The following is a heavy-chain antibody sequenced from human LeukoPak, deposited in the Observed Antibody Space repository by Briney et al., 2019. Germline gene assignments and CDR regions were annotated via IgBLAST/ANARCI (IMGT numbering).Heavy chain of an antibody. J-gene: IGHJ5*02. Sequence: GSLKISCKGSGYSFTSYWIGWVRQMAGKGLEWMGIIYPGDSDTRYSPSFQGQVTISADKSISTAYLQWSSLKASDTAMYYCARRPPYSGSYWVFDPWGQGTLVTVSS. V-gene: IGHV5-51*01. CDR2: IYPGDSDT. CDR1: GYSFTSYW. CDR3: ARRPPYSGSYWVFDP. D-gene: IGHD1-26*01.